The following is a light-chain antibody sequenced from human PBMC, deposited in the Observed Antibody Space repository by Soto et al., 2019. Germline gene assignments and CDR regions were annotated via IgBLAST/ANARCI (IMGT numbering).Light chain of an antibody. CDR1: SSDVGVYNY. J-gene: IGLJ1*01. CDR3: NSYTSKAPYV. V-gene: IGLV2-14*01. Sequence: QSALTQPRSVSGSPGQSVTISCPGTSSDVGVYNYVSWFQQHPGKAPKVIIYEVTNRPSGVSNRFSGSKSGNTASLTISGLQPEDEADYYCNSYTSKAPYVFGTGTKVTVL. CDR2: EVT.